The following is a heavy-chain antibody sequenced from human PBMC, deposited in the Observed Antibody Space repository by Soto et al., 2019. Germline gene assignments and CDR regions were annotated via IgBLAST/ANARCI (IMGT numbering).Heavy chain of an antibody. Sequence: QVQLQESGPGLVKPSQTLSLTCTVSGGSISSGGYYWSWIRQHPGKGLEWIGYIYDSGSTYYNPSLKSRVTISVDTSKSQYSLKLSSVTDADTAAYYCARASHPNNVVVPAAMGVDYYYMDDWGKGTTVTVSS. CDR1: GGSISSGGYY. V-gene: IGHV4-31*03. CDR2: IYDSGST. CDR3: ARASHPNNVVVPAAMGVDYYYMDD. J-gene: IGHJ6*03. D-gene: IGHD2-2*01.